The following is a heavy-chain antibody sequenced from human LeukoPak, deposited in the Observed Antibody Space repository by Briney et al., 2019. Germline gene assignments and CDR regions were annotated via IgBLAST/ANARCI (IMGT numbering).Heavy chain of an antibody. Sequence: GGSLRLFCAASGFTFSTYSMTWVRQAPGKGLEWVSYISSSSSTIYYGGSVKGRFTVSRDNAKNSLYLQMNSLRAEDTAVYFCARDSYSKNDYWGQGTLVTVSS. J-gene: IGHJ4*02. V-gene: IGHV3-48*01. D-gene: IGHD4-11*01. CDR3: ARDSYSKNDY. CDR2: ISSSSSTI. CDR1: GFTFSTYS.